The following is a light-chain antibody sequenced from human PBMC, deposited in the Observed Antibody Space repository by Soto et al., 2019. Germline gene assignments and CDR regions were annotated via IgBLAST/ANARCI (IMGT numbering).Light chain of an antibody. CDR1: LSVHSY. V-gene: IGKV3-11*01. J-gene: IGKJ4*02. CDR3: QQRSTSPLP. Sequence: EIVLTQSPATLSLSRGERATLSCRASLSVHSYLAWYRLKPGQAPRLLIYDSSNRAPGIAARFSGSGYGTYFTLTISRLDPEHCAVYYCQQRSTSPLPFGGGTSVQIK. CDR2: DSS.